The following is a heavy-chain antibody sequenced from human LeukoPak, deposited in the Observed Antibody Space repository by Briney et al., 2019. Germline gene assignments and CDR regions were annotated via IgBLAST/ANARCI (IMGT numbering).Heavy chain of an antibody. Sequence: ASVKVSCKASGYTFTNYGISWVRQAPGQGLEWMAWISAYNGDTRFAQKLQGRVILTTDTSTATAYMDLRDLTFDDTAVHYCARDACVSCGGDCCHDPWGQGTLVTVSS. CDR3: ARDACVSCGGDCCHDP. CDR2: ISAYNGDT. CDR1: GYTFTNYG. J-gene: IGHJ5*02. V-gene: IGHV1-18*01. D-gene: IGHD2-21*02.